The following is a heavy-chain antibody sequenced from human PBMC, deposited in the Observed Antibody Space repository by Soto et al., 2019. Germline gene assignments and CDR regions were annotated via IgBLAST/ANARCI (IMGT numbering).Heavy chain of an antibody. Sequence: SETLCLTCSVAGGSISGNSYSWGWIRQPPGKGLEWIGTLYSSRDTYYNPSLKSRVTISADTSQNQFSLDLTSVTATDTAVYFCARHPGYCSGGSCSGQYTLDVWGQGTTVTVSS. CDR2: LYSSRDT. J-gene: IGHJ6*02. V-gene: IGHV4-39*01. CDR3: ARHPGYCSGGSCSGQYTLDV. D-gene: IGHD2-15*01. CDR1: GGSISGNSYS.